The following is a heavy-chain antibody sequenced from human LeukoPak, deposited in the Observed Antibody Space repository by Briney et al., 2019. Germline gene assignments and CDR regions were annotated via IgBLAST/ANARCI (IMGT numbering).Heavy chain of an antibody. Sequence: SQTLSLTCALSGDSVSSNSAAWNWIRQSPSRGLEWLGRTYYRSKWYNDYAVSVKSRITIYPDTSKNQFSLQLNSVTPDDTAVYYCAKSSLRYNWNEDWGQGTLVTVSS. V-gene: IGHV6-1*01. CDR3: AKSSLRYNWNED. D-gene: IGHD4-17*01. J-gene: IGHJ5*02. CDR2: TYYRSKWYN. CDR1: GDSVSSNSAA.